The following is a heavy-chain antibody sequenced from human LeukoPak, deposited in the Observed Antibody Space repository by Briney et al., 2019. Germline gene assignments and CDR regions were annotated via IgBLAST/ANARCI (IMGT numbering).Heavy chain of an antibody. D-gene: IGHD3-10*01. CDR2: INPNSGGT. V-gene: IGHV1-2*04. CDR1: GYTFTVYY. Sequence: GASVKVSCKASGYTFTVYYMHWVRQAPGQGLGWMGWINPNSGGTNYAQKFQGWVTMTRDTSISTAYMELSRLRSDDTAVYYCARAITMVRGVPPGYWGQGTLVTVSS. J-gene: IGHJ4*02. CDR3: ARAITMVRGVPPGY.